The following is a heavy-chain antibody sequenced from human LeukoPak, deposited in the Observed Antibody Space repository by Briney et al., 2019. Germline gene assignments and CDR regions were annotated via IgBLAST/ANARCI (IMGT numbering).Heavy chain of an antibody. CDR2: IYYSGST. Sequence: PSETLSLTCTVSGGSISSSSYYWGWIRQPPGEGLEWIGSIYYSGSTYYNPSLKSRVTISVDTSKNQFSLKLSSVTAEDTAVYYCARDSPWEKQWSRWGLDRDYYYYMDVWGKGTTVTVSS. V-gene: IGHV4-39*07. CDR1: GGSISSSSYY. CDR3: ARDSPWEKQWSRWGLDRDYYYYMDV. J-gene: IGHJ6*03. D-gene: IGHD6-19*01.